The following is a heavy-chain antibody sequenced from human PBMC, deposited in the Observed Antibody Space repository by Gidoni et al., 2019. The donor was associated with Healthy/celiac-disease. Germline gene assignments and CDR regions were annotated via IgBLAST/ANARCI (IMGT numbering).Heavy chain of an antibody. CDR1: GGSFSGYY. J-gene: IGHJ4*02. Sequence: QVQLQPWGAGLLKPSETLSLTCAVYGGSFSGYYRSWIRQPPGKGLEWIGEINHSGSTNYNPSLKSRVTISVDTSKNQFSLKLSSVTAADTAVYYCARRDYCSGGSCYENWGQGTLVTVSS. D-gene: IGHD2-15*01. CDR2: INHSGST. CDR3: ARRDYCSGGSCYEN. V-gene: IGHV4-34*01.